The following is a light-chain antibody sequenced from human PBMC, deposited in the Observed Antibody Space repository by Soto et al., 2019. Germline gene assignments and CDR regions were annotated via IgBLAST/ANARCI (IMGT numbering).Light chain of an antibody. Sequence: DIQMTQSPSTLSGSVGDRVSITCRASQGISSYLAWYQQKPGKAPELLIYAASALQSGVPSRFSGSGSGTDFTLTISCLQSEDFATYYCQQYYSFPWTFGQGTKVDNK. J-gene: IGKJ1*01. V-gene: IGKV1-9*01. CDR3: QQYYSFPWT. CDR1: QGISSY. CDR2: AAS.